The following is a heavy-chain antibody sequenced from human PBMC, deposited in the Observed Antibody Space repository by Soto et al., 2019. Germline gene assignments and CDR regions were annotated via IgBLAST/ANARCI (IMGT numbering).Heavy chain of an antibody. CDR2: IYYSGST. CDR3: ATYSSGWPTFDY. J-gene: IGHJ4*02. D-gene: IGHD6-19*01. V-gene: IGHV4-59*01. CDR1: GGSISSYY. Sequence: QVQLQESGPGLVKPSETLSLTCTVSGGSISSYYWSWIRQPPGKGLEWIGYIYYSGSTNYNPSLKSRVTISVDTSKNQFSLKLSSVTAADTAVYYCATYSSGWPTFDYWGQGTLVTVSS.